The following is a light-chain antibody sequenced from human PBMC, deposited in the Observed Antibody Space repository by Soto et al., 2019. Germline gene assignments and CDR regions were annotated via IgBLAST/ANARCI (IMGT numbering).Light chain of an antibody. J-gene: IGKJ1*01. CDR3: QQYGSSPRT. CDR2: DAS. CDR1: QSVTSSY. V-gene: IGKV3-20*01. Sequence: ILSTQSPGTLSLPLLQRATLSCRSSQSVTSSYFAWYQQKPGQAPRLLIYDASSRAAGIPDRFSGSGSGTDFTLSIRRLEPEDFAVYYCQQYGSSPRTLGHGTQMDLK.